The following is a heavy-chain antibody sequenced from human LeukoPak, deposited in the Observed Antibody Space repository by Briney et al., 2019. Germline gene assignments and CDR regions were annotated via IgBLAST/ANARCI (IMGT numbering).Heavy chain of an antibody. CDR1: GFPFSDYY. CDR3: ARGHYGLDV. CDR2: ISSSNIYT. Sequence: PGGSLRLSCTASGFPFSDYYMSWIRQAPGKGLEWVSYISSSNIYTYYADSVKGRFTISRDNAGNSLYLQMNGLRAEDTAVYYCARGHYGLDVWGQGATVTVSS. J-gene: IGHJ6*02. V-gene: IGHV3-11*06.